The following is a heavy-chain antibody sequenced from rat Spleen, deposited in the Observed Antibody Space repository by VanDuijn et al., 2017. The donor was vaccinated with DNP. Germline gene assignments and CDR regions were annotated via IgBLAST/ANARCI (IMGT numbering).Heavy chain of an antibody. CDR1: GLTFTNYG. CDR2: ISPNGIDA. V-gene: IGHV5S13*01. J-gene: IGHJ2*01. D-gene: IGHD1-6*01. Sequence: EVQLVESGGGLVQPGGSLKLSCAVSGLTFTNYGMAWVRQAPAKGLEWVAVISPNGIDAHYRDSVRGRFTISRDNAKSTLYLQMNSLRSEDMATYYCARRYYGSYFDYWGQGVMVTVAS. CDR3: ARRYYGSYFDY.